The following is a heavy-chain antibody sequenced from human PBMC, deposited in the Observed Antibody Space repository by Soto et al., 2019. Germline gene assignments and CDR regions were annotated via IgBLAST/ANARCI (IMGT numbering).Heavy chain of an antibody. V-gene: IGHV1-46*01. J-gene: IGHJ6*02. D-gene: IGHD3-3*01. CDR2: INPSGGST. Sequence: VKVSCKASGYTFTSYYMHWVRQAPGQGLEWMGIINPSGGSTSYAQKFQGRVTMTRDTSTSTVYMELSSLRSEDTAVYYCARGGTFYDFWSGYYLAPYYYYGMDVWGQGTTVTVSS. CDR1: GYTFTSYY. CDR3: ARGGTFYDFWSGYYLAPYYYYGMDV.